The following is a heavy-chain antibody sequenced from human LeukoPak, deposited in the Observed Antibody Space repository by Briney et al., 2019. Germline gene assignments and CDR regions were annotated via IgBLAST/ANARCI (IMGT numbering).Heavy chain of an antibody. CDR3: ARSMVRGVMYFDY. J-gene: IGHJ4*02. CDR1: GGSISSYY. V-gene: IGHV4-59*01. CDR2: IYYSGST. D-gene: IGHD3-10*01. Sequence: SETLSLTCTVSGGSISSYYWSWIRKPPGKGLEWIGYIYYSGSTNYNPSLKSRVTISVDTSKNQFSLKLSSVTAADTAVYYCARSMVRGVMYFDYWGQGTLVTVSS.